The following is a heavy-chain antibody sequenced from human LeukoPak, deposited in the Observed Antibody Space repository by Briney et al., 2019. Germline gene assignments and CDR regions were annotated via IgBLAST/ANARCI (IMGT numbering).Heavy chain of an antibody. Sequence: ASVKVSCKASGYTFTSYGISWVRQAPGQGLEWMGWISAYNGNTNYAQKLQGRVTMTTDTSTSTAYMELRSLRSDDTAVYYCARDRYSSGWPPFDYWGQGTLVTVSS. CDR1: GYTFTSYG. CDR2: ISAYNGNT. V-gene: IGHV1-18*01. D-gene: IGHD6-19*01. CDR3: ARDRYSSGWPPFDY. J-gene: IGHJ4*02.